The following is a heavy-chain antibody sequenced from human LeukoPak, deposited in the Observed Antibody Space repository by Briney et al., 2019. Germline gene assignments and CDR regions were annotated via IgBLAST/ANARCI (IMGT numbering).Heavy chain of an antibody. CDR2: IKQDGSEK. CDR1: GFTFSSYW. CDR3: ARSPNGWIQLWIGDYFDY. Sequence: AGSLRLSCAASGFTFSSYWMSWVRQAPGKGLEWVANIKQDGSEKYYVDSVKGRFTISRDNAKHSLYLLMNSLGAVDTAVYYCARSPNGWIQLWIGDYFDYWGQGTLVTVSS. J-gene: IGHJ4*02. D-gene: IGHD5-18*01. V-gene: IGHV3-7*01.